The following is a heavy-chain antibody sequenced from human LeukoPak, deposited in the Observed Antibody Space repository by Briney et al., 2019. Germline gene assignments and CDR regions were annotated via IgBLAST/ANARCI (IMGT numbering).Heavy chain of an antibody. CDR2: IFYDGSSK. CDR1: GFSFNEYN. V-gene: IGHV3-30*04. D-gene: IGHD5-18*01. Sequence: GGSLRLSCAASGFSFNEYNMHWVRQAPGKGLEWVTFIFYDGSSKKEADSVKGRFSISRDNSKNTVYLQMNSLRPEDTAVYYCARDFSARYTIDYWGQGTLVTVSS. J-gene: IGHJ4*02. CDR3: ARDFSARYTIDY.